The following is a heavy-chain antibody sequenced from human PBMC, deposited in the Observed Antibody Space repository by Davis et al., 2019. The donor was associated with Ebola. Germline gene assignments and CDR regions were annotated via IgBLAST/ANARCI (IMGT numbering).Heavy chain of an antibody. CDR2: IQEDGSEK. J-gene: IGHJ4*02. CDR3: ATSRTFDY. V-gene: IGHV3-7*03. CDR1: GVTFRTYV. Sequence: PGGSLRLSCALSGVTFRTYVMSWVRQAPGKGLEWVASIQEDGSEKYYLDSVKGRFTTSRDNAQNSLYLQMNSLRDEDTAVYYCATSRTFDYWGQGTLVTVSS. D-gene: IGHD2-2*01.